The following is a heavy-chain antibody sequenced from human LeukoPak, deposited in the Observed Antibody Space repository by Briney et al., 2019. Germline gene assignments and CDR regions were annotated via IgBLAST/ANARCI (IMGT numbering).Heavy chain of an antibody. CDR3: ARVFRGVVTSNWFDP. Sequence: PSETLSLTCTVSGYSLGKNYYWGWIRQPPGKGLEWIGRIYGTGSTSYNPSLMNRVTMSVDTSTNQLSLKMTSVTAADTAIYYCARVFRGVVTSNWFDPWGQGPLVTVSS. J-gene: IGHJ5*02. CDR1: GYSLGKNYY. CDR2: IYGTGST. D-gene: IGHD2-21*02. V-gene: IGHV4-38-2*02.